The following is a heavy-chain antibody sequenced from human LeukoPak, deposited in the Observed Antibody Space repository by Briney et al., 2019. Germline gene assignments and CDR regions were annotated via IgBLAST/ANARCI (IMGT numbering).Heavy chain of an antibody. CDR3: ARGAVTMVRGVIMFSWFDP. V-gene: IGHV1-69*05. CDR1: GGTFSSYA. Sequence: GASVKVSCKASGGTFSSYAISWVRQAPGQGLEWMGGIIPIFGTANYAQKFQGRVTITRDTSASTAYMELSSLRSEDTAVYYCARGAVTMVRGVIMFSWFDPWGQGTLVTVSS. D-gene: IGHD3-10*01. J-gene: IGHJ5*02. CDR2: IIPIFGTA.